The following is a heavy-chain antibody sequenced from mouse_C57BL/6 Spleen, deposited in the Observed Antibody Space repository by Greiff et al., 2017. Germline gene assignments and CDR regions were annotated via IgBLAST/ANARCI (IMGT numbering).Heavy chain of an antibody. CDR2: IDPSDSYT. V-gene: IGHV1-69*01. D-gene: IGHD1-1*01. CDR1: GYTFTSYW. Sequence: QVQLQQPGAELVMPGASVKLSCKASGYTFTSYWMHWVKQRPGQGLEWIGDIDPSDSYTNYNQKFKGKSTLTVDKSSSTAYMQLSSLTSEDSAVYYCARRLTTDYAMDYWGQGTSVTVSS. CDR3: ARRLTTDYAMDY. J-gene: IGHJ4*01.